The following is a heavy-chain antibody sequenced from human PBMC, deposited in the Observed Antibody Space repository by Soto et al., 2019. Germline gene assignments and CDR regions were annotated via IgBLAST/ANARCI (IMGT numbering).Heavy chain of an antibody. CDR1: GFTFSTYS. CDR2: ISSSSDYI. CDR3: ARDPGRGDAYNADY. V-gene: IGHV3-21*01. D-gene: IGHD1-1*01. J-gene: IGHJ4*02. Sequence: AGGSLRLSCAASGFTFSTYSMNWVRQAPGKGLEWVSSISSSSDYIYYAESVRGRFSISRDNAKSSLYLHMNSLRAEDTAVYYCARDPGRGDAYNADYWGQGTLVTVSS.